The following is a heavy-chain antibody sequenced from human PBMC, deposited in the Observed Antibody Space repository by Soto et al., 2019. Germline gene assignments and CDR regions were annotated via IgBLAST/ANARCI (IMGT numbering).Heavy chain of an antibody. CDR1: GFTFRDYY. D-gene: IGHD4-17*01. Sequence: GGSLRLSCAASGFTFRDYYMTWLRQAPGKGLEWVSYISPDGGYMYYADSVKGRFTISRDNAKNSLYLQMNSLGAEDTAFYYCAKDRYGDYGGIDYWGQGTMVTVSS. CDR2: ISPDGGYM. CDR3: AKDRYGDYGGIDY. J-gene: IGHJ4*02. V-gene: IGHV3-11*01.